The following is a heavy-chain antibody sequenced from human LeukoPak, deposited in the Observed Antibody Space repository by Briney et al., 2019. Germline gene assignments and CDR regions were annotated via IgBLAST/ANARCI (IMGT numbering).Heavy chain of an antibody. J-gene: IGHJ4*02. CDR3: AKDQYGDFGLDY. V-gene: IGHV3-30*02. CDR1: GFVFSSYG. Sequence: PGGSLRLSCAASGFVFSSYGMHWVRQAPGKGLEWVAFIRFDGSNEYYADSVKGRFTISRDNSKSTLYLQTTSLRAEDTAVYYCAKDQYGDFGLDYWGQGTLVTVSS. D-gene: IGHD4-17*01. CDR2: IRFDGSNE.